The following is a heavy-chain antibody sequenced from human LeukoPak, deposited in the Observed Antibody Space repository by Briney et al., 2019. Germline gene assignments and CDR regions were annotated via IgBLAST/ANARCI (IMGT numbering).Heavy chain of an antibody. CDR2: IDPSDSYT. J-gene: IGHJ4*02. D-gene: IGHD5-18*01. CDR3: ARTRGYSYGPPFDF. CDR1: GYSFTNYW. Sequence: GESLKISCKGSGYSFTNYWITWVRQTPGKGLEWMGRIDPSDSYTNYSPSFQGHVTISADKSITIAYLQWSSLKASDTAMYYCARTRGYSYGPPFDFWGQGTLVTVSS. V-gene: IGHV5-10-1*01.